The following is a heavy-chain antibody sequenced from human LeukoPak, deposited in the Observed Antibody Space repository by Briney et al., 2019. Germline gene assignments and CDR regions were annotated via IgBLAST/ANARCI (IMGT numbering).Heavy chain of an antibody. V-gene: IGHV4-39*07. Sequence: SETLSLTCTVSGGSISSSSYFWGWIRQPPGKGLEWIGSIYYSGSTYYNPSLKSRVTISVDTSKNQFSLKLSSVTAADTAVYYCARIGGYYRSGAFDIWGQGTMVTVSS. CDR2: IYYSGST. J-gene: IGHJ3*02. D-gene: IGHD3-22*01. CDR1: GGSISSSSYF. CDR3: ARIGGYYRSGAFDI.